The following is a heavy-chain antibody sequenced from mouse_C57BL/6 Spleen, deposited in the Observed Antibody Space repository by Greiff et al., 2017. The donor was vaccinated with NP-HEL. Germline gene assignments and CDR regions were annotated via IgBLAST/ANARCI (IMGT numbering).Heavy chain of an antibody. J-gene: IGHJ4*01. D-gene: IGHD2-5*01. Sequence: QVQLQQPGAELVKPGASVKLSCKASGYTFTSYWMHWVKQRPGQGLEWIGMIHPNSGSTNYNEKFKSQATLTVDKSSSTAYMQLSSLTSEDSAVYYCARGNSNFYAMDYWGQGTSVTVSS. V-gene: IGHV1-64*01. CDR2: IHPNSGST. CDR3: ARGNSNFYAMDY. CDR1: GYTFTSYW.